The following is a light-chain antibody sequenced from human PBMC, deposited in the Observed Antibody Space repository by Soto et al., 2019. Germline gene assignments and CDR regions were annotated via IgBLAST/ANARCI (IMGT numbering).Light chain of an antibody. CDR1: QSVSTY. CDR2: DAS. J-gene: IGKJ4*01. Sequence: EIVLTQSPATLSLSPGQRATLSCRASQSVSTYLVWYQQKPGQAPRLLIYDASNRATGIPARFSRSGSGTDFTLTISSLEPEDFAVYYCQQRSNWPPLTFGGGTKVEI. V-gene: IGKV3-11*01. CDR3: QQRSNWPPLT.